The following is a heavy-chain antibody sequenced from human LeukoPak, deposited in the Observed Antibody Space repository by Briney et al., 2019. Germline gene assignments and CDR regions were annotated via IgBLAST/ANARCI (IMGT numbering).Heavy chain of an antibody. CDR2: ISYDGNNK. Sequence: AGRSLRLSCAASGFTFSNYGIHCVRQAPGKGLEWVAVISYDGNNKYYADSVKGRFTISRDNSKNTLFLQMNSLRAEDTAVYYCAKGVDYCSGGSCPADYWGPGTLVTVSS. CDR1: GFTFSNYG. CDR3: AKGVDYCSGGSCPADY. D-gene: IGHD2-15*01. J-gene: IGHJ4*02. V-gene: IGHV3-30*18.